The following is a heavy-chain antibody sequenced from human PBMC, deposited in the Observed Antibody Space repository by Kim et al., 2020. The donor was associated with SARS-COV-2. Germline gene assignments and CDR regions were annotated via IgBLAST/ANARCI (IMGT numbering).Heavy chain of an antibody. CDR3: AKEFDFQTRSASYFHD. D-gene: IGHD2-2*01. V-gene: IGHV3-30*18. Sequence: GGSLRLSCAASGFTFSSFGMHWVRQAPGKGLQWVAVISYDGNHKYYTDSVKGRFIISRDQSTNTVHLQMNSLRPEDTAVYYCAKEFDFQTRSASYFHDWGQGTLVLVSS. J-gene: IGHJ4*02. CDR2: ISYDGNHK. CDR1: GFTFSSFG.